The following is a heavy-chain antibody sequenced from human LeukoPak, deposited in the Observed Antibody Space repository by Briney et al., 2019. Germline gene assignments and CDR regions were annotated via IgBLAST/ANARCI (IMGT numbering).Heavy chain of an antibody. CDR1: GFTFKTYA. J-gene: IGHJ6*04. D-gene: IGHD2-21*01. Sequence: PGGSLRLSCAASGFTFKTYAMSWVRQAPGKGLEWISAVSYDITRTFYADSVKGRFAISRDNSRNTLFLQMNSLRADDTAVYYCARPGCGGNCYYRMDVWGKGTTVTVSS. CDR2: VSYDITRT. CDR3: ARPGCGGNCYYRMDV. V-gene: IGHV3-23*01.